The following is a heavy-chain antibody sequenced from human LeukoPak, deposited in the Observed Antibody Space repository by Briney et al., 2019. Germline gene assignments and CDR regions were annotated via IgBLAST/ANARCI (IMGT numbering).Heavy chain of an antibody. CDR1: GGSISSYY. J-gene: IGHJ4*02. Sequence: SETLSLTCTVSGGSISSYYWSWIRQPPGKGLEWIGYIYYSGSTNYNPSLKSRVTISVDTSKNQFSLKLSSVTAADTAVYYCARGLADGYNFRWYDYWGQGTLVTVSS. V-gene: IGHV4-59*08. CDR2: IYYSGST. CDR3: ARGLADGYNFRWYDY. D-gene: IGHD5-12*01.